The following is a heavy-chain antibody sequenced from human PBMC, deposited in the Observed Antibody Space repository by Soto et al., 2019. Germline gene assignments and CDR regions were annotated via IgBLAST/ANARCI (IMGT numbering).Heavy chain of an antibody. J-gene: IGHJ6*02. CDR2: IWYDGSNK. V-gene: IGHV3-33*01. CDR1: GFTFSSYG. Sequence: QVQLVESGGGVVQPGRSLRLSCAASGFTFSSYGMHWVRQAPGKGLEWVAGIWYDGSNKYYADSVKGRFTISRDNSKNTLYLQMNSLRAEDTAVYYCARDNEWELPSSEGMDVWGQGTTVTVSS. CDR3: ARDNEWELPSSEGMDV. D-gene: IGHD1-26*01.